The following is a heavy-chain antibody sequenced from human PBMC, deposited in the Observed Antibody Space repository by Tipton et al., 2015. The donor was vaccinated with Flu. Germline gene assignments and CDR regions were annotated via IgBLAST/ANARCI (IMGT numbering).Heavy chain of an antibody. CDR2: RYYAADT. J-gene: IGHJ4*02. V-gene: IGHV4-59*01. D-gene: IGHD3/OR15-3a*01. CDR1: SGSITNNY. CDR3: ARRDSEAFDY. Sequence: TLSLTCTVSSGSITNNYWSWLRLSPGGGLEWIGYRYYAADTISNPSLKSRVTISVDTSTDQFSLKLTSVTAADTAVYYCARRDSEAFDYWGQGTLVTVSS.